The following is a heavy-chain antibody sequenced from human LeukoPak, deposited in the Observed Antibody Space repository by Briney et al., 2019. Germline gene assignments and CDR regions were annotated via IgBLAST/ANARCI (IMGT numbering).Heavy chain of an antibody. D-gene: IGHD2-2*01. Sequence: GRSLRLSCAASGFTFSSYGMHWVRQAPGKGLEWVAVISYDGSNKYYADSVKGRFTISRDSSKNTLYLQMNSLRAEDTAVYYCATDIVVVPAANTDYWGQGTLVTVSS. CDR3: ATDIVVVPAANTDY. V-gene: IGHV3-30*03. CDR1: GFTFSSYG. CDR2: ISYDGSNK. J-gene: IGHJ4*02.